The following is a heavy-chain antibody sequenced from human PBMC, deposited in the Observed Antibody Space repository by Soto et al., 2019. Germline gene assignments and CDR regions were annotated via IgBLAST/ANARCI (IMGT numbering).Heavy chain of an antibody. CDR3: ARTDGYYYYMDV. J-gene: IGHJ6*03. CDR2: IHPGDSDT. V-gene: IGHV5-51*01. CDR1: GRSCTNYW. Sequence: GESQKVSWKGSGRSCTNYWIGWVLQMPGKGLEWMGIIHPGDSDTRYSPSFQGQVTISADKSISTAYLQWSSLKASDTAMYYCARTDGYYYYMDVWGKGTTVTVSS.